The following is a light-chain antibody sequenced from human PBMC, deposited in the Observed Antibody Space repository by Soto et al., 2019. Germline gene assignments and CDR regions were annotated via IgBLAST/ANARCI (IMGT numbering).Light chain of an antibody. V-gene: IGKV3-15*01. CDR1: QSISSN. J-gene: IGKJ5*01. Sequence: EIVLTQSPGTLSLSPGEGATLSCRASQSISSNLGWYQKKPGQAPRLLIYAASTRATGIPARFSGSGSGTEFTLTISSLQSEDFAVYYCQQYNNWPITFGQGTRLEIK. CDR3: QQYNNWPIT. CDR2: AAS.